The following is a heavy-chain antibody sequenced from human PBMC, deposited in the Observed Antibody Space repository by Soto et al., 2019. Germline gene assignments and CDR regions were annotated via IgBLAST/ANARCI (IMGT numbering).Heavy chain of an antibody. V-gene: IGHV3-30*18. CDR3: AKTPLSDFWSGYYPPDYDY. J-gene: IGHJ4*02. Sequence: GGSLRLSCAASGFTFSSYGMHWVRQAPGKGLGWVAVISYDGSNKYYADSVKGRFTISRDNSKNTLYLQMNSLRAEDTAVYYCAKTPLSDFWSGYYPPDYDYWGQGTLVTVSS. D-gene: IGHD3-3*01. CDR2: ISYDGSNK. CDR1: GFTFSSYG.